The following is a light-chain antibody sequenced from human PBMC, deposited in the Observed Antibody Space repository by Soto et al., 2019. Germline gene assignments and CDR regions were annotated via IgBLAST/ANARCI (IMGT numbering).Light chain of an antibody. Sequence: QSALTQPASVSGSPGQSITISCTGTTSDVGGYNYASWYQQHPGKAPKHMIYEVSNRPSGVSNRFSGSKSGNTASLTISGLQAEDEADHYCSSYTSSSTYVFGTGTKVTVL. J-gene: IGLJ1*01. CDR2: EVS. CDR1: TSDVGGYNY. V-gene: IGLV2-14*01. CDR3: SSYTSSSTYV.